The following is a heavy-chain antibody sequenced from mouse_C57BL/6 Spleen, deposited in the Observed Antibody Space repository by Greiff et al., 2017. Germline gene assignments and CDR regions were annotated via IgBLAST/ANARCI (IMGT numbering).Heavy chain of an antibody. V-gene: IGHV1-26*01. CDR3: ATTGTGDFDY. Sequence: VQLQQSGPELVKPGASVKISCKASGYTFTDYYMNWVKQSHGKSLEWIGDINPNNGGTRYNQKFKGKATLTVDKSSSTAYMELRSRTSEDSAVYYCATTGTGDFDYWGQGTALTVSS. CDR1: GYTFTDYY. J-gene: IGHJ2*01. CDR2: INPNNGGT. D-gene: IGHD3-3*01.